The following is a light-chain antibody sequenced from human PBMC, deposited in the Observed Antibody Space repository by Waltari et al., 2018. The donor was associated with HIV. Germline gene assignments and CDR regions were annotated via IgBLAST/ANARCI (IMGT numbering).Light chain of an antibody. CDR1: TSNIGRNA. Sequence: QSVLTQPPSTSGTPGQRVTVSCSGSTSNIGRNAITWYQQVPGTAPKTLIYTNNQRPSGVADRFAGSKSGTSASLAISGLQSEDEADYYCATWDDSLNALVFGGGTKLTV. CDR3: ATWDDSLNALV. J-gene: IGLJ2*01. CDR2: TNN. V-gene: IGLV1-44*01.